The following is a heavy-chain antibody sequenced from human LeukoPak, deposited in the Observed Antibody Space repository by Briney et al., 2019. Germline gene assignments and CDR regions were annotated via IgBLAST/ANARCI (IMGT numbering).Heavy chain of an antibody. V-gene: IGHV3-30*02. CDR3: ARDPTRWGYTYYFDY. J-gene: IGHJ4*02. CDR1: GFTFTGYG. CDR2: IRHDGNDK. D-gene: IGHD5-24*01. Sequence: GGSLRLSCVASGFTFTGYGMHWVRQAPGKGLEWVALIRHDGNDKYYAETVKGRFTISRDNSKNTLYLQMNSLRAEDTAVYYCARDPTRWGYTYYFDYWGQGTLVTVSS.